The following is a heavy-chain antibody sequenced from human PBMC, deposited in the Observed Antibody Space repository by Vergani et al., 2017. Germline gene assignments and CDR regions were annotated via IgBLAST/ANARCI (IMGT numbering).Heavy chain of an antibody. Sequence: QVQLVQSGAEVKKPGASVKVSCKASGYTFTSYYMHWVRQAPGQGLEWMGIINPSGGSTSYAQKFQGRVTMTRDTSTSTVYMELSSLRSEDTAVYYCARGPAISGYYWSSHFDYWGQGTLVTVSS. D-gene: IGHD3-22*01. J-gene: IGHJ4*02. CDR2: INPSGGST. CDR3: ARGPAISGYYWSSHFDY. V-gene: IGHV1-46*01. CDR1: GYTFTSYY.